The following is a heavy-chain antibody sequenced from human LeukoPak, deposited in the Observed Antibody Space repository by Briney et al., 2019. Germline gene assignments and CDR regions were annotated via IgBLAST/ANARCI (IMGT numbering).Heavy chain of an antibody. J-gene: IGHJ4*02. CDR2: ISYDGSNK. D-gene: IGHD6-13*01. V-gene: IGHV3-30*03. CDR3: XXXXXXXSXSWXXNY. Sequence: CXASGFTFSSYGMHWVRQAPGKGLEWVAVISYDGSNKYYADSVKGRFTISRDNSKNTLYLQMNSLRAEDAAEYYXXXXXXXXSXSWXXNYWGQGTXVTVSS. CDR1: GFTFSSYG.